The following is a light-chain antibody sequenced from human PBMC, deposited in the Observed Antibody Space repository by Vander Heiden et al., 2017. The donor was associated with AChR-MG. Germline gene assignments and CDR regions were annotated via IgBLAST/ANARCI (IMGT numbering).Light chain of an antibody. Sequence: QSVLTQPPSASGTPGQRVTISCYGSSSNIGSNYVYWYQQLPGTAPKLLIYNNNQRPSGVPDRFSGSKSGTSASLAISGLRSEDEANYYCAAWDDSLSGPVFGGGTKLTVL. CDR3: AAWDDSLSGPV. CDR2: NNN. CDR1: SSNIGSNY. J-gene: IGLJ3*02. V-gene: IGLV1-47*02.